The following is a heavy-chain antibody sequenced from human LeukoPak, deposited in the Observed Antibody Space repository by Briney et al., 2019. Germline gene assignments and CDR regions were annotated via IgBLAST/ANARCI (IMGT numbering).Heavy chain of an antibody. V-gene: IGHV4-38-2*02. D-gene: IGHD1-26*01. Sequence: SETLSLTCTVSGYSISSGYYWGWIRQPPGKGLEWIGSIYHSGSTYYNPSLKSRVTISVDTSKNQFSLKLRSVTAADTAVYYCARVGSGSYYVRGFFDIWGQGTMVTVSS. CDR1: GYSISSGYY. CDR2: IYHSGST. CDR3: ARVGSGSYYVRGFFDI. J-gene: IGHJ3*02.